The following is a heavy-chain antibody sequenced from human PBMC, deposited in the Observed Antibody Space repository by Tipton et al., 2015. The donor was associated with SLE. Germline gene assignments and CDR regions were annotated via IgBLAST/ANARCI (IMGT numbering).Heavy chain of an antibody. D-gene: IGHD3-3*01. CDR3: ARVEYDAYDLPQFAL. CDR2: TYYRGRT. CDR1: GGSITSSAYY. Sequence: TLSLTCSVSGGSITSSAYYWGWLRQPPGKSLEWIGTTYYRGRTFYNPSLMSRVTISLDTSKNQFSLRVSSVTAADTAMYYCARVEYDAYDLPQFALWGQGALVTVSS. J-gene: IGHJ1*01. V-gene: IGHV4-39*07.